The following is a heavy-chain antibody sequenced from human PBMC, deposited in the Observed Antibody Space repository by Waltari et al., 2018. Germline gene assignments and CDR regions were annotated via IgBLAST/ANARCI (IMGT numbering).Heavy chain of an antibody. Sequence: EVQLVESGGGLVQPGGSLRLSCAASGFTVSSNYMSWVRPAPGKGLEWVSVIYSGGSTYYADSVKGRFTISRDNSKNTLYLQMNSLRAEDTAVYYCARDAEGNLGSVEIHYGMDVWGQGTTVTVSS. J-gene: IGHJ6*02. CDR2: IYSGGST. V-gene: IGHV3-66*01. D-gene: IGHD7-27*01. CDR1: GFTVSSNY. CDR3: ARDAEGNLGSVEIHYGMDV.